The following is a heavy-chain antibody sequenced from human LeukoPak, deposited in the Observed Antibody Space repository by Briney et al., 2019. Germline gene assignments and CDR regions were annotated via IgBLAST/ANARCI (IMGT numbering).Heavy chain of an antibody. CDR2: ISGSGGST. CDR1: GFTFSSYA. V-gene: IGHV3-23*01. J-gene: IGHJ4*02. Sequence: PGVSLRLSCAASGFTFSSYAMSWVRQAPGKGLEWVSAISGSGGSTYYADSVKGRFTISRDNSKNTLYLQMNSLRAEDTAVYYCAKDVRCSSTSCLFDYWGQGTLVTVSS. CDR3: AKDVRCSSTSCLFDY. D-gene: IGHD2-2*01.